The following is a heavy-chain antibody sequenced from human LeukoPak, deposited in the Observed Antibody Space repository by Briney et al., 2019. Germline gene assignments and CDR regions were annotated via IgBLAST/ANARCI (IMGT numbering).Heavy chain of an antibody. CDR3: AKDPAPGGHDYGGNFFDY. CDR1: GFTFSSYA. V-gene: IGHV3-23*01. J-gene: IGHJ4*02. CDR2: ISGSGGST. Sequence: QPGRSLRLPCAASGFTFSSYAMSWVRQAPGKGLEWVSAISGSGGSTYYADSVKGRFTISRDNSKNTLYLQMNSLRAEDTAVYYCAKDPAPGGHDYGGNFFDYWGQGTLVTVSS. D-gene: IGHD4-23*01.